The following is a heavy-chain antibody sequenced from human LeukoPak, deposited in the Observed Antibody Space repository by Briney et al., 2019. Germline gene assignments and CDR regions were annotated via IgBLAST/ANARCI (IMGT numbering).Heavy chain of an antibody. V-gene: IGHV3-48*03. D-gene: IGHD6-19*01. J-gene: IGHJ4*02. CDR2: ISSSGSTI. Sequence: GGSLRLSCAASGFTFSSYEMNWDRQAPGKGLEWVSYISSSGSTIYYADSVKGRFTISRDNAKNSLYLQMNSLRAEDTAVYYCARDAYSSGWYVGFDYWGQGTLVTVSS. CDR3: ARDAYSSGWYVGFDY. CDR1: GFTFSSYE.